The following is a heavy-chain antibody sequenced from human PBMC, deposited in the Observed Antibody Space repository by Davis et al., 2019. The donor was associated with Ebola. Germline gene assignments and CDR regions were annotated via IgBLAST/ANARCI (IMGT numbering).Heavy chain of an antibody. D-gene: IGHD6-19*01. CDR3: ARGGGYSSGWDDY. CDR2: IWYDGSNK. J-gene: IGHJ4*02. Sequence: GESLKISCAASGFTFSSYGMHWVRQAPGKGLEWVAVIWYDGSNKYYADSVKGRFTISRANSKNTLYMQMNILRAEDTAVYYCARGGGYSSGWDDYWGQGTLVTVSS. V-gene: IGHV3-33*01. CDR1: GFTFSSYG.